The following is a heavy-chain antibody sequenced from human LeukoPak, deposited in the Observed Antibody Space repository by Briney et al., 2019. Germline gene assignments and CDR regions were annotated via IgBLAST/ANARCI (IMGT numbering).Heavy chain of an antibody. CDR2: INPNSGGT. CDR1: GYTFTSYD. Sequence: ASVKVSCKASGYTFTSYDINWVRQAPGQGLEWMGWINPNSGGTNYAQKFQGRVTMTRDTSISTAYMELSRLRSDDTAVYYCARTRGSSGWYNYWGQGTLVTVSS. J-gene: IGHJ4*02. D-gene: IGHD6-19*01. V-gene: IGHV1-2*02. CDR3: ARTRGSSGWYNY.